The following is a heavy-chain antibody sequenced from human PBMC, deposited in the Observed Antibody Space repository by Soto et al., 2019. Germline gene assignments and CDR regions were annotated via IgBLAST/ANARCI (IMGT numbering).Heavy chain of an antibody. CDR2: ISFEGSYK. CDR1: GFAIRSNA. CDR3: VRAAGIAAAGSSQGVL. D-gene: IGHD6-13*01. J-gene: IGHJ4*02. Sequence: GGSLRLSCEASGFAIRSNAIHWVRQAPGKGLEWVAVISFEGSYKYYADSVKGRFTVSRDNSKNTVSLQMDSLTGEDSALYYCVRAAGIAAAGSSQGVLWGQGTLVTVSS. V-gene: IGHV3-30*04.